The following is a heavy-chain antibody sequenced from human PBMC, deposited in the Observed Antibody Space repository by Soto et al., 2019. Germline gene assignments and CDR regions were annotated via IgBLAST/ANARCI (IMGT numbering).Heavy chain of an antibody. D-gene: IGHD2-2*01. CDR3: ARDQGTYCSSTSCYYYYGMDV. J-gene: IGHJ6*02. V-gene: IGHV3-30-3*01. CDR2: ISYDGSNK. Sequence: HPGGSLRLSCAASGFTFSSYAMHWVRQAPGKGLEWVAVISYDGSNKYYADSVKGRFTISRDNSKNTLYLQMNSLRAEDTAVYYCARDQGTYCSSTSCYYYYGMDVWRQGTTVTVSS. CDR1: GFTFSSYA.